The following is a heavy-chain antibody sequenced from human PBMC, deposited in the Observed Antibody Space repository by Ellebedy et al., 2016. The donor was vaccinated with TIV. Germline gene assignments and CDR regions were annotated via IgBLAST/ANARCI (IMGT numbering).Heavy chain of an antibody. CDR1: GGSISSYY. D-gene: IGHD3-3*01. CDR3: ATATRYDFWSGYSNYGMDV. Sequence: SETLSLTCTVSGGSISSYYWSWIRQPPGEGLEWIGEINHSGSTNYNPSLKSRVTISVDTSKNQFSLKLSSVTAADTAVYYCATATRYDFWSGYSNYGMDVWGQGTTVTVSS. J-gene: IGHJ6*02. V-gene: IGHV4-59*01. CDR2: INHSGST.